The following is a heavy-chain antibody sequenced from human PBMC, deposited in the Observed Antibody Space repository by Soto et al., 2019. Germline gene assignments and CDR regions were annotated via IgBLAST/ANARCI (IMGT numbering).Heavy chain of an antibody. J-gene: IGHJ4*02. V-gene: IGHV4-59*01. CDR3: ARARLVVAGTANYYFDY. Sequence: SETLSLTCTVSGGSISSYYWSWIRQPPGKRLEWIGYIYYSGSTNYNPSLKSRVTISVDTSKNQFSLKLSSVTAADTAVYYCARARLVVAGTANYYFDYWGQGTLVTVSS. CDR1: GGSISSYY. CDR2: IYYSGST. D-gene: IGHD6-19*01.